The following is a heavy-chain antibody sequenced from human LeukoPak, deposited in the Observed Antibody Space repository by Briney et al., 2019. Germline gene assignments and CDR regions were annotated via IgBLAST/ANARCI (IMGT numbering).Heavy chain of an antibody. D-gene: IGHD3-22*01. J-gene: IGHJ4*02. Sequence: QPGGSLRLSCAASGFTFSTYGMNWVRQAPGKGLEWVSYISSSSSTIYYADSVKGRFTISRDNAKNSLYLQMNSLRAEDTVVYYCARGSTYYDSSGQVPFDYWGQGTLVTVSS. CDR1: GFTFSTYG. V-gene: IGHV3-48*01. CDR2: ISSSSSTI. CDR3: ARGSTYYDSSGQVPFDY.